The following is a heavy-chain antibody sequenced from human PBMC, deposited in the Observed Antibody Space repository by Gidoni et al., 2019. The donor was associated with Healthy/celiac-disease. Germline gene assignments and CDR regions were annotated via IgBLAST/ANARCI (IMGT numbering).Heavy chain of an antibody. Sequence: QVQLQESGPGLVKPSQTLSLPCTVPGGPISSGGSYWSWIRQHPGKGLEWIGYIYYSGSTYYNPSLKSRVTISVDTSKNQFSLKLSSVTAADTAVYYCARDYGASYVPNFYFDYWGQGTLVTVSS. D-gene: IGHD3-10*02. J-gene: IGHJ4*02. CDR1: GGPISSGGSY. CDR3: ARDYGASYVPNFYFDY. CDR2: IYYSGST. V-gene: IGHV4-31*03.